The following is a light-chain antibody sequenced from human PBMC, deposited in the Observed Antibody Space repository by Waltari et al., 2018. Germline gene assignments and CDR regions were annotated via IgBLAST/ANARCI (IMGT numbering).Light chain of an antibody. Sequence: QSALTQPASVSGSPGQSITISCTGTSSDVGGYHPVSWYQHHPGKAPKRMIFEVTDRPSGVSNRFSGSKSGNTASLTISGLQAEDEADYYCSSYTTSNTWVFGGGTKVTVL. CDR1: SSDVGGYHP. CDR2: EVT. V-gene: IGLV2-14*01. CDR3: SSYTTSNTWV. J-gene: IGLJ3*02.